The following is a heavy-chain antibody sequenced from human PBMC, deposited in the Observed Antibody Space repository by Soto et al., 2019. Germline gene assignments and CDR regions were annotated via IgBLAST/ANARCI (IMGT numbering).Heavy chain of an antibody. CDR2: IFYSGST. Sequence: SETLSLTCSVSGGSISGHYWTWIRQSPGKGLEWIGYIFYSGSTNYNPSLKSRVTISVDTSKNQFSLKMSSVTAADTAVYYCARVGSSGWSPHYWGRGTLVTVYS. V-gene: IGHV4-59*11. J-gene: IGHJ4*02. CDR1: GGSISGHY. CDR3: ARVGSSGWSPHY. D-gene: IGHD6-19*01.